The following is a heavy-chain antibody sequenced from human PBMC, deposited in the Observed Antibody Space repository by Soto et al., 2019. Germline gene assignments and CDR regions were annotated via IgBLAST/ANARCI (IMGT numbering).Heavy chain of an antibody. CDR3: ARPADSGFGARRGTFAY. CDR2: IYPGDSDS. J-gene: IGHJ4*02. CDR1: GYTFTTHW. Sequence: GESLKISCKGSGYTFTTHWIGWVRQMPGKGLEWMGIIYPGDSDSTDSPSFQGQVTFSVDKSISTAYLQWSSLKASGTAMYYCARPADSGFGARRGTFAYWGQGTLVTVSS. D-gene: IGHD3-10*01. V-gene: IGHV5-51*01.